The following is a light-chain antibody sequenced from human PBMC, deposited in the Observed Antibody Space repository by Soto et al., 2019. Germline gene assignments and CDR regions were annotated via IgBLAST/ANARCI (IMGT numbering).Light chain of an antibody. V-gene: IGKV1-5*01. CDR2: DAS. J-gene: IGKJ3*01. CDR3: QQYNSYLLT. CDR1: QSISRS. Sequence: DIQMTQSPSTLSASVGDRVTITCRASQSISRSLAWYQQKPGKAPNLLIYDASSLESGVPSRFSGSGFGTEFTLTISSLQPADFATYYCQQYNSYLLTFGPGTTVDI.